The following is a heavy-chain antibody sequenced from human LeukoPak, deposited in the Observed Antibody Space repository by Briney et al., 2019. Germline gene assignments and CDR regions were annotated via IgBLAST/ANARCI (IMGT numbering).Heavy chain of an antibody. D-gene: IGHD3-16*01. CDR1: GFNVNSYY. CDR2: LSSGDNT. J-gene: IGHJ3*02. Sequence: GGSLRLSCAASGFNVNSYYMSWVRQAPGRGLEWVSALSSGDNTHYADSVNGRFTISRDNAKQSLYLQMDSLRAEDTAVYYCAREGEGGFDIWGQGTMVTVSA. CDR3: AREGEGGFDI. V-gene: IGHV3-53*01.